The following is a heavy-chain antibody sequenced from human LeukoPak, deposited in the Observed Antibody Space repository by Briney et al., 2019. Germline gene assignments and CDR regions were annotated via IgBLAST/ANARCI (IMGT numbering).Heavy chain of an antibody. CDR2: IRYDGSNK. J-gene: IGHJ3*02. CDR1: GFTFSSYD. CDR3: VYYDSSGYTAFDI. V-gene: IGHV3-30*02. D-gene: IGHD3-22*01. Sequence: GGSLRLSCAASGFTFSSYDMHWVRQAPGKGLEWVAFIRYDGSNKYYADSVKGRFTISRDNSKNTLYLQMNSLGAEDTAVYYCVYYDSSGYTAFDIWGQGTMVTVSS.